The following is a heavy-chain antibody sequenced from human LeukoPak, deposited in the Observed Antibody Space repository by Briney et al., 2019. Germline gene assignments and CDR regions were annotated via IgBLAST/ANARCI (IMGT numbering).Heavy chain of an antibody. CDR2: INPNSGGT. CDR1: GYTFTGYY. D-gene: IGHD5-18*01. Sequence: ASVKVSCKASGYTFTGYYMHWVRQAPGQGLEWMGWINPNSGGTNYAQKFQGRVTMTRDTSISTAYMELSRLRSDGTAVYYCARDPPSYGALYYFDYWGQGTLVTVSS. CDR3: ARDPPSYGALYYFDY. V-gene: IGHV1-2*02. J-gene: IGHJ4*02.